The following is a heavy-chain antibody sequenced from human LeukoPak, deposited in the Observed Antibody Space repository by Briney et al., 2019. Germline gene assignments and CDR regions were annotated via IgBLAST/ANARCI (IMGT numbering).Heavy chain of an antibody. CDR2: ISWNSGSI. CDR1: GFTFDDYA. CDR3: ARGIVVVPAAGAHYGMDV. J-gene: IGHJ6*02. Sequence: GGSLRLFCAASGFTFDDYAMHWVRQAPGKGLEWVSGISWNSGSIGYADSVKGRFTISRDNAKNSLYLQMNSLRAEDTALYYCARGIVVVPAAGAHYGMDVWGQGTTVTVSS. V-gene: IGHV3-9*01. D-gene: IGHD2-2*01.